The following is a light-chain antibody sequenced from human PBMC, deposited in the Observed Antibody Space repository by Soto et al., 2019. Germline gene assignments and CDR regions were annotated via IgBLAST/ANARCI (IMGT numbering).Light chain of an antibody. Sequence: DVVMTQSPLSLPVTLGQPASISCRSSQSLVYSDGNTYLNWFQQRPGQSPRRLIYKVSNRDSGVPDRFSGSGSGTDFTLKIRRVEAEDVVGYYCKPWYTFGQGTTLAIK. CDR1: QSLVYSDGNTY. V-gene: IGKV2-30*01. CDR2: KVS. CDR3: KPWYT. J-gene: IGKJ2*01.